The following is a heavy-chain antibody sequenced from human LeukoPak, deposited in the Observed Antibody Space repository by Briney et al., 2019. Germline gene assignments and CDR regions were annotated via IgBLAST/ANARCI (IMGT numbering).Heavy chain of an antibody. D-gene: IGHD4-17*01. CDR1: GYSISSGYY. Sequence: SETLSLTCAVSGYSISSGYYWGWIRQPPGKGLEWIGSIYHSGSTYYNPSLKSRVTISVDTSKNQFSLKLSSVTAADTAVNYCARVGDYCRAFDIWGQGTMVTVSS. CDR2: IYHSGST. J-gene: IGHJ3*02. V-gene: IGHV4-38-2*01. CDR3: ARVGDYCRAFDI.